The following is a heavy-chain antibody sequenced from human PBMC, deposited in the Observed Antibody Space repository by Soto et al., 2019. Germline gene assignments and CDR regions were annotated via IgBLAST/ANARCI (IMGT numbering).Heavy chain of an antibody. CDR1: GGSISSSNW. Sequence: QVQLQESGPGLVKPSGTLSLTCAVSGGSISSSNWWSWVRQPPGKGLGWVGEIYHSGSNNYNPSLKSRVTISVDKSKNQFSLKLSSVTAADTAVYYCARSYSSSWYYYGMDVWGQGTTVTVSS. CDR2: IYHSGSN. V-gene: IGHV4-4*02. D-gene: IGHD6-13*01. CDR3: ARSYSSSWYYYGMDV. J-gene: IGHJ6*02.